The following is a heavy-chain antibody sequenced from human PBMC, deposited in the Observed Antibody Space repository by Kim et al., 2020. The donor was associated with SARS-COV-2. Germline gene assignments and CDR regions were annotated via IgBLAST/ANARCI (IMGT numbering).Heavy chain of an antibody. CDR3: ARNVDIVATIEAFDI. V-gene: IGHV4-59*13. CDR2: IYYSGST. J-gene: IGHJ3*02. CDR1: GGSISSYY. D-gene: IGHD5-12*01. Sequence: SETLSLTCTVSGGSISSYYWSWIRQPPGKGLEWIGYIYYSGSTNYNPSLKSRVTISVDTSKNQFSLKPSSVTAADTAVYYCARNVDIVATIEAFDIWGQGTMVTVSS.